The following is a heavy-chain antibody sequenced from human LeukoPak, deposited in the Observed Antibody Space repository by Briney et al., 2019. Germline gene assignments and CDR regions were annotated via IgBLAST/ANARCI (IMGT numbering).Heavy chain of an antibody. D-gene: IGHD1-26*01. Sequence: GGSLRLSCAASGFTFSSYEMNWVRQAPGKGLERVSYISSSGSTIYYADSVKGRFTISRDNAKNSLYLQMNSLRDEDTAVYYCARDRRGAWDFDPWGQGTRVTVSS. V-gene: IGHV3-48*03. CDR2: ISSSGSTI. CDR3: ARDRRGAWDFDP. J-gene: IGHJ5*02. CDR1: GFTFSSYE.